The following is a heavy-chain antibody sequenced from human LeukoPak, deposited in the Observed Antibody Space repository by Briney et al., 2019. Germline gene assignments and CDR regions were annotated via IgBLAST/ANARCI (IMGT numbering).Heavy chain of an antibody. CDR2: ISGSGGST. Sequence: GGSLRLSCAASGFIFSSYAMSWVRQAPGKGLEWASAISGSGGSTYYADSVKGRFTISRDDSKNTLYLQMNSLRAEDTAVYYCAKDVSRGGSYGLGAFDIWGPGTMVTVSS. D-gene: IGHD1-26*01. CDR3: AKDVSRGGSYGLGAFDI. CDR1: GFIFSSYA. J-gene: IGHJ3*02. V-gene: IGHV3-23*01.